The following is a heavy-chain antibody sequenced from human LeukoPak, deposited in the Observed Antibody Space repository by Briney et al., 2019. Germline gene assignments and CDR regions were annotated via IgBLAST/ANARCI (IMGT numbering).Heavy chain of an antibody. Sequence: PSETLSLTCAVYGGSFSGYYWSWIRQPPGKGLEWIGEINHSGSTNYNPSLKSRVTISVDTSKNQFSLKLSSVTAADTAVYYCARYRDDILTGFRDYWGQGTLVTVSS. CDR1: GGSFSGYY. CDR3: ARYRDDILTGFRDY. CDR2: INHSGST. D-gene: IGHD3-9*01. J-gene: IGHJ4*02. V-gene: IGHV4-34*01.